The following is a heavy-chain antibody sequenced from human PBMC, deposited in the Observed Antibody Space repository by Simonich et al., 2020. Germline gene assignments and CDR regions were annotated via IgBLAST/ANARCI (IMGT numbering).Heavy chain of an antibody. V-gene: IGHV3-21*01. CDR2: ISSSSSYI. CDR3: ARDVDTAMVFDY. J-gene: IGHJ4*02. D-gene: IGHD5-18*01. CDR1: GFTFRSYS. Sequence: EVQLVESGGGLVKPGWSLRLSCAASGFTFRSYSMNWVRHAPGKGLEWVSSISSSSSYIYYADSVKGRFTSSRDNAKNSLYLQMNSLRAEDTAVYYCARDVDTAMVFDYWGQGTLVTVSS.